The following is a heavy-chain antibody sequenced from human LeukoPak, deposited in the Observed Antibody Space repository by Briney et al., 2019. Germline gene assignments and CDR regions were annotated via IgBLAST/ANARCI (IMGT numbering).Heavy chain of an antibody. J-gene: IGHJ4*02. CDR2: ISGSGDST. V-gene: IGHV3-23*01. CDR1: GFTFSSYA. D-gene: IGHD2-2*01. CDR3: AKDQGYCTSTSCPDY. Sequence: GGSLRLSCAASGFTFSSYAMSWDRQAPGKGLEWVSSISGSGDSTYYADSVRGRFTISRDNSKNTLYLQMNSLRAEDTAVYYCAKDQGYCTSTSCPDYWGQGTLVTVSS.